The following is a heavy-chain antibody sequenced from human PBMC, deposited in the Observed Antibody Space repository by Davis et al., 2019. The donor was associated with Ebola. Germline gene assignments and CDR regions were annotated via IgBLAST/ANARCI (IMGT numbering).Heavy chain of an antibody. CDR3: ARDVYSSSSDYFDY. J-gene: IGHJ4*01. Sequence: ASVKVSCMASGYTFTGYYMHWVRQAPGQGLEWMGWINPNSGNTGYAQKFQGRVTMTRNTSISTAYMELSSLRSEDTAVHYCARDVYSSSSDYFDYWGQGTLVTVSS. CDR2: INPNSGNT. D-gene: IGHD6-6*01. CDR1: GYTFTGYY. V-gene: IGHV1-8*02.